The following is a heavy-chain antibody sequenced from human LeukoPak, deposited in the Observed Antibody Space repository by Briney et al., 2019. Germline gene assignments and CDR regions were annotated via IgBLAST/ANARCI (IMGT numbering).Heavy chain of an antibody. CDR3: AKRDPTGYSDY. CDR1: GFTLSDYW. V-gene: IGHV3-74*01. J-gene: IGHJ4*02. D-gene: IGHD2-8*02. Sequence: GGSLRLSCAASGFTLSDYWMHWVRQAPGKGLVWVSRINSDGIITRYADSVKGRFTISRDTAKNTLYLLMNSLRAEDTAIYYCAKRDPTGYSDYWGQGTLVTVSS. CDR2: INSDGIIT.